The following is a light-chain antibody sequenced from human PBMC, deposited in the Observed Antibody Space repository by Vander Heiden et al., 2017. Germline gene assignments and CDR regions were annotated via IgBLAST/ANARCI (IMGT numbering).Light chain of an antibody. Sequence: IVMTQSPATLSVSPGERATISCRASQSVSSNLAWYQQNPGQAPRLLIYGVSTRAACIPARFSGSGSETDFTLTISSLQSEDFAVYYCQHYNNWPPFTFGHGTKVDIK. CDR1: QSVSSN. J-gene: IGKJ3*01. CDR2: GVS. CDR3: QHYNNWPPFT. V-gene: IGKV3-15*01.